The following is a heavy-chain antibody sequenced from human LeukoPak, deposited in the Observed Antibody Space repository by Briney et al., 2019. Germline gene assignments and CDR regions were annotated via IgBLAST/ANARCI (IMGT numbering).Heavy chain of an antibody. CDR3: ARVSQGIAAAGTDY. CDR2: IYYSGST. CDR1: GDSISSGGYP. D-gene: IGHD6-13*01. J-gene: IGHJ4*02. V-gene: IGHV4-30-4*07. Sequence: PSQTLSLTCAVSGDSISSGGYPWSWIRQPPGKGLEWIGYIYYSGSTYYNPSLKSRVTISVDTSKNQFSLKLSSVTAADTAVYYCARVSQGIAAAGTDYWGQGTLVTVSS.